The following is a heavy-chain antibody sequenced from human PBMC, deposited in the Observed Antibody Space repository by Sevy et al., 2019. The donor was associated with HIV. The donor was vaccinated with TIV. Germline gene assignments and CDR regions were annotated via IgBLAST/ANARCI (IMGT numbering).Heavy chain of an antibody. CDR3: ARKHKYSDFWPYFFDY. V-gene: IGHV4-4*02. J-gene: IGHJ4*02. D-gene: IGHD3-3*01. CDR1: GGSISRSYW. CDR2: VYHSGST. Sequence: SETLSLTCSVSGGSISRSYWWTWVRQSPGKGLEWIGEVYHSGSTNYNPSLKSRVTISVDKSKNQFSLKLTSVTAADTAIYFCARKHKYSDFWPYFFDYWGQGTLVTVSS.